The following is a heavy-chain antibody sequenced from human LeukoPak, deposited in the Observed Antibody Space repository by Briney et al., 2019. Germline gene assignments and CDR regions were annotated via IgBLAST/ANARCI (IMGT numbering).Heavy chain of an antibody. CDR1: GFTFSSYC. CDR3: ARETYTSGYPFDD. D-gene: IGHD5-18*01. J-gene: IGHJ4*02. V-gene: IGHV3-7*01. Sequence: GGSLRLSCAASGFTFSSYCMGWVRQAPGKGLEWVANIEQDGSEKYYADSVKGRFTISRDNARNSLYLQMNSLRAEDTAVYYCARETYTSGYPFDDWGQGTLVTVSS. CDR2: IEQDGSEK.